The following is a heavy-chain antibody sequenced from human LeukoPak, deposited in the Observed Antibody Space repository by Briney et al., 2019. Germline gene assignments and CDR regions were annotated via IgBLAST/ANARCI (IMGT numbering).Heavy chain of an antibody. CDR3: ASWDYYGMDV. Sequence: GGSLRLSCAASGFTFSSYEMNWVRQAPGKGLEWVSYISSSGSTIYYADSVKGRFTISRDNAKNSLYLQMNSLRAEDTAVYHCASWDYYGMDVWGQGTTVTVSS. CDR2: ISSSGSTI. V-gene: IGHV3-48*03. D-gene: IGHD7-27*01. CDR1: GFTFSSYE. J-gene: IGHJ6*02.